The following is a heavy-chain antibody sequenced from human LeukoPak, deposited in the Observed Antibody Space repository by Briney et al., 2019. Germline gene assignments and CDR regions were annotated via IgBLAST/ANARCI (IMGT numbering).Heavy chain of an antibody. J-gene: IGHJ4*02. CDR3: ARDVELDWNSHYFDY. CDR2: IYYSGST. CDR1: GGSFSGYY. V-gene: IGHV4-31*11. Sequence: SETLSLTCAVYGGSFSGYYWSWIRQHPGKGLEWLGYIYYSGSTYYNPSLKSRVTISVDTSKKQFSLKLSSVTAADTDVYYCARDVELDWNSHYFDYWGQGTLVTVSS. D-gene: IGHD1-7*01.